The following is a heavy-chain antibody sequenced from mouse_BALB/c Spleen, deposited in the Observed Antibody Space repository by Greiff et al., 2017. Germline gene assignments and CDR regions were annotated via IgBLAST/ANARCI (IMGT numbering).Heavy chain of an antibody. CDR2: IYPGGGYT. D-gene: IGHD1-1*01. V-gene: IGHV1-63*02. Sequence: QVQLQQSGAELVRPGPSVKISCKASGYTFTNYWLGWVKQRPGHGLEWIGDIYPGGGYTNYNEKFKGKATLTADTSSSTAYMQLSRLTSEDSAVYFCARLRATVVAPDVWGAGTTVTVSS. CDR3: ARLRATVVAPDV. J-gene: IGHJ1*01. CDR1: GYTFTNYW.